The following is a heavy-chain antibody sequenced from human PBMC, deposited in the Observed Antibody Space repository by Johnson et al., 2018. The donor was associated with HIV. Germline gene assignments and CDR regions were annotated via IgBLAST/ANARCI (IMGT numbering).Heavy chain of an antibody. CDR2: IKSDGSTN. Sequence: VQLVESGGDLVQPGGSVKLSCEGSGSFSGSAMHWVRQRPGKGLELVSRIKSDGSTNTYADSVQRRFTLSRDNAKNTLYLQMNSLGAEDTAVYYCVRGDGVTSAFDIWGQGTMVTVSS. CDR3: VRGDGVTSAFDI. D-gene: IGHD2-21*02. CDR1: GSFSGSA. V-gene: IGHV3-74*01. J-gene: IGHJ3*02.